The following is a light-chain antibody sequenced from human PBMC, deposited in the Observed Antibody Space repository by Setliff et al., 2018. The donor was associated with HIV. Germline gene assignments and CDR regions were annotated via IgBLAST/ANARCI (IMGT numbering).Light chain of an antibody. J-gene: IGLJ3*02. CDR3: SSYAGSNNLG. V-gene: IGLV2-8*01. Sequence: QSALTQPPSASGSPGQSVTISCTGTSSDIGYYNFVSWYQHHPGKAPKLMIYEVNKRPSGVPDRFSGSKSGNTASLTVSGLQAEDEADYYCSSYAGSNNLGFGGGTKVTVL. CDR1: SSDIGYYNF. CDR2: EVN.